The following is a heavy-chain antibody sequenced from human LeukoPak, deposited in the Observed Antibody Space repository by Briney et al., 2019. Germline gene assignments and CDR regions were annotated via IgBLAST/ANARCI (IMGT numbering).Heavy chain of an antibody. Sequence: SETLSLTCAVSGGSISGSVWWSWVRPPPGKGLEWIGEIYHRGNINYNPSLKSRVTISLDKSQNHFSLNLNSVTAADTAVYYCAGQGGFYLDHWGQGILVTVSS. V-gene: IGHV4-4*02. CDR3: AGQGGFYLDH. D-gene: IGHD3-16*01. CDR1: GGSISGSVW. CDR2: IYHRGNI. J-gene: IGHJ5*02.